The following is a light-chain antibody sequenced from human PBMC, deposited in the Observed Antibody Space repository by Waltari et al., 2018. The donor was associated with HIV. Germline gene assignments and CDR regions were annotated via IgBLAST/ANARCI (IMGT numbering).Light chain of an antibody. J-gene: IGKJ2*01. Sequence: DIVMTQSPDSLAVSLGERATINCKSSQSVLSTSNNQNYLTWYQQIPGQPPKLLIYWASTRESGVPDRFSGSGSGTDFTLTVSSLQAEDMAVYYCQQYYSTPYTFGQGTKLEIK. CDR2: WAS. CDR3: QQYYSTPYT. CDR1: QSVLSTSNNQNY. V-gene: IGKV4-1*01.